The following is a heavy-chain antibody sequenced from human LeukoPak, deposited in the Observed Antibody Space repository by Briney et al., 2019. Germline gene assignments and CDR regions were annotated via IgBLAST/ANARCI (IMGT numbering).Heavy chain of an antibody. D-gene: IGHD7-27*01. V-gene: IGHV3-64D*09. CDR3: AKRTGLYFDY. CDR1: GFTFSSYA. Sequence: GGSLRLSCSASGFTFSSYAIHWVRQAPGKGLEYVSGISSNGGSTYNANSVKGRITISRDNSKNTVDLQMSSLRAEDTAVYYCAKRTGLYFDYWGQGTLVTVSS. CDR2: ISSNGGST. J-gene: IGHJ4*02.